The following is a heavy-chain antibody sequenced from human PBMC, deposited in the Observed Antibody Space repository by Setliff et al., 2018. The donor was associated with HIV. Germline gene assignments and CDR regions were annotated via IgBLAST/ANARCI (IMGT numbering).Heavy chain of an antibody. CDR1: GYSISSDNC. CDR3: ARQKKSSSWSPNDY. Sequence: SETLSLTCGVSGYSISSDNCWGWRRQHPGEGLEWCGNRSHGGKNNYYNPSLKSRVTISVDTSKNQFSLKVKSVTAADTAVYYCARQKKSSSWSPNDYWGQGTLVTVSS. J-gene: IGHJ4*02. CDR2: RSHGGKNN. D-gene: IGHD2-2*01. V-gene: IGHV4-38-2*01.